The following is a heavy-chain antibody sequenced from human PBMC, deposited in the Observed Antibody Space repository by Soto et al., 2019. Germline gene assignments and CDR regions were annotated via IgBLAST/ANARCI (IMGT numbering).Heavy chain of an antibody. J-gene: IGHJ6*02. Sequence: QVQLVESGGGVVQPGRSLRLSCAASGFTFSSYGMHWVRQAPGKGLEWVAVIWYDGSNKYYADSVKGRFTISRDNSKNTLYLQMNSMRAEDTAVYYCAREVAYYDCSGYYYVNYYYGMHVWGQGTTVTVSS. CDR1: GFTFSSYG. CDR2: IWYDGSNK. CDR3: AREVAYYDCSGYYYVNYYYGMHV. V-gene: IGHV3-33*01. D-gene: IGHD3-22*01.